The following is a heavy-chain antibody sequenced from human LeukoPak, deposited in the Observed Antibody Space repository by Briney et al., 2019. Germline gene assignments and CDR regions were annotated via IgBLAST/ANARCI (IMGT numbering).Heavy chain of an antibody. D-gene: IGHD6-13*01. CDR3: ARALRDSSWYYEY. Sequence: GGSLRLSCAASGFTFSDYYMSWFRQAPGKGLEWVSYIGSGGGPIYYADSVKGRFTISRDNAKNSLYLQMNSMRAGDTALYYCARALRDSSWYYEYWGQGTLVNVSS. J-gene: IGHJ4*02. V-gene: IGHV3-11*01. CDR2: IGSGGGPI. CDR1: GFTFSDYY.